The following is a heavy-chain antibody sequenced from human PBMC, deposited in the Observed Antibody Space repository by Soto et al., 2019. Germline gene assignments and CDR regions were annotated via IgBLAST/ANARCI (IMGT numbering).Heavy chain of an antibody. D-gene: IGHD2-2*01. Sequence: GESLKISCKGSGYSFTSYWIGWVRQMPGKGLEWMGIIYPGDSDTRYSPSFQGQVTISADKSISTAYLQWSSLKASDTAMYYCARLKYQLLFNYYYGMDVWGQGTTVTVSS. V-gene: IGHV5-51*01. CDR1: GYSFTSYW. CDR3: ARLKYQLLFNYYYGMDV. CDR2: IYPGDSDT. J-gene: IGHJ6*02.